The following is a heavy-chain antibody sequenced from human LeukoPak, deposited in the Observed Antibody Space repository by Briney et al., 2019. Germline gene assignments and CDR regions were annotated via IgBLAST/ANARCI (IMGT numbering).Heavy chain of an antibody. Sequence: GESLKISCKASGCSFTSYWIGWVRQMPGKGLEWMGIIFPGDSHTRYSPSFQGQVTIAADKSITTAYLQWSSLTASDTAMYYCARRHNTWDAFDIWGQGTMVTVSS. J-gene: IGHJ3*02. D-gene: IGHD3-16*01. CDR1: GCSFTSYW. V-gene: IGHV5-51*01. CDR3: ARRHNTWDAFDI. CDR2: IFPGDSHT.